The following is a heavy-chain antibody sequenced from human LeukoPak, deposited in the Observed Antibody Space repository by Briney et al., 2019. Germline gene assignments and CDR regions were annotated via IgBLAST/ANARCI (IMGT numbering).Heavy chain of an antibody. CDR1: GFSFNSYA. CDR3: TTPWRLN. Sequence: PGGSLRLSCTASGFSFNSYAMNWVRQAPGKGLEWVGRIKSKTDGGTTDYAAPVKGRFTISRDDSKNTLYLQMNSLKTEDTAVYYCTTPWRLNWGQGTLVTVSS. CDR2: IKSKTDGGTT. J-gene: IGHJ4*02. V-gene: IGHV3-15*07. D-gene: IGHD6-25*01.